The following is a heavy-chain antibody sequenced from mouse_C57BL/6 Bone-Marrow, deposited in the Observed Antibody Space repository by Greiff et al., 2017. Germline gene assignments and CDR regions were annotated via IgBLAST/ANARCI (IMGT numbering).Heavy chain of an antibody. CDR3: ARHGITTTGFAY. Sequence: EVHLVESGGVLVKPGGSLKLSCAASGFTFSSYGMSWVRQTPDKRLAWVATISSGGSYTYYPDSVKGRFTISRDNAKNTLYLQMSSLKYEDTAMYYCARHGITTTGFAYWGQGTLVTVSA. V-gene: IGHV5-6*01. J-gene: IGHJ3*01. D-gene: IGHD1-1*01. CDR1: GFTFSSYG. CDR2: ISSGGSYT.